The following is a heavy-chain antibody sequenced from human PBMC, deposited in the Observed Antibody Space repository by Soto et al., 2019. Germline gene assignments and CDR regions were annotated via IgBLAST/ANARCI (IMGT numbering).Heavy chain of an antibody. CDR1: GFTFSTYG. V-gene: IGHV3-30*03. CDR3: AGGGRVTVTGSPGY. CDR2: ISNDGSVK. Sequence: QVQLVESGGGVVQPGTSLRLSCAASGFTFSTYGMHWVRQAPGKGLEWVAVISNDGSVKYYVDSVKGRFTISRDNSENPLYLQLNSRRGDDTAVYYCAGGGRVTVTGSPGYWGQGTLVTVSS. D-gene: IGHD4-17*01. J-gene: IGHJ4*02.